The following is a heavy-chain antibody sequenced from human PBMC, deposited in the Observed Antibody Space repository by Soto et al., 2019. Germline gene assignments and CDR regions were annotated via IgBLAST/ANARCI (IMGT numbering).Heavy chain of an antibody. D-gene: IGHD3-9*01. CDR1: GGTFSSYA. CDR2: IIPIFGTA. CDR3: ARGAGHYDILTGYSPIFDY. V-gene: IGHV1-69*01. J-gene: IGHJ4*02. Sequence: QVQLVQSGAEVKKPGSSVKVSCKASGGTFSSYAISWVRQAPGQGLEWMGGIIPIFGTANYAQKFQGRVTITVDESTSTAYMELSSLRSEDTAVYYCARGAGHYDILTGYSPIFDYWGQGTLVTVSS.